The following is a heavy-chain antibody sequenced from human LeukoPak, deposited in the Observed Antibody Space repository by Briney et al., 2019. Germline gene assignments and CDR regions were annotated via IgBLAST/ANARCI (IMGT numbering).Heavy chain of an antibody. CDR2: ISRSGGST. J-gene: IGHJ4*02. CDR3: AKVFWGAAAPSSYFDY. Sequence: GGSLRLSSAAPAFTFSRYAMSQLRQGPGERLQSVSAISRSGGSTHYADCGKGRLTISRDNSNNPLDLHMNTRGADATAVYYCAKVFWGAAAPSSYFDYWGQGTLVTVSS. D-gene: IGHD6-13*01. V-gene: IGHV3-23*01. CDR1: AFTFSRYA.